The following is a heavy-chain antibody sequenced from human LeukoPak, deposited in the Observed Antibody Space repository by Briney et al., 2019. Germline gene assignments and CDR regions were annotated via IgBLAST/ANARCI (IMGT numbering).Heavy chain of an antibody. J-gene: IGHJ3*02. CDR3: ARERLGEPRNIVVVPAVLFAFDI. CDR2: IYTTGST. Sequence: SETLSLICAVSGGSLSSGSYYWSWIRQPAGKGLEWIGRIYTTGSTNYSPSLRSRLTISGDTSKNQVSLKLTSVTAGDTAVYYCARERLGEPRNIVVVPAVLFAFDIWGQGTMVTVSS. D-gene: IGHD2-2*01. V-gene: IGHV4-61*02. CDR1: GGSLSSGSYY.